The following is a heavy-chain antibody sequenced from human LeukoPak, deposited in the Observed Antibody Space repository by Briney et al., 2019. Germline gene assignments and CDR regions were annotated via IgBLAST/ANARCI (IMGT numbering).Heavy chain of an antibody. D-gene: IGHD3-22*01. V-gene: IGHV3-7*03. CDR2: IKQDGREK. Sequence: GGSLRLSCAASGFTFSSFWMSWVRQAPGKGLEWVANIKQDGREKYYVDSVKGRFTISRDNARNSLYLQMNNLRAEDTAVYYCVRGQITMTVWGQGTLVTVSS. CDR3: VRGQITMTV. CDR1: GFTFSSFW. J-gene: IGHJ4*02.